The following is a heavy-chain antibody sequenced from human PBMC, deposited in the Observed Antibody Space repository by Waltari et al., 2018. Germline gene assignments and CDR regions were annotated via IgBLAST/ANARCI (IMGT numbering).Heavy chain of an antibody. Sequence: EVQLLESGGGLVQPGGSLRLSCAASGFTFSSYALSWVRQAPGTGLGWVSAISGSGGSTYYADSVKGRFTISRDNSKNTLYLQMNSLRAEDTAVYYCAKDRQVSYSSSYGAVYYFDYWGQGTLVTVSS. CDR1: GFTFSSYA. J-gene: IGHJ4*02. CDR3: AKDRQVSYSSSYGAVYYFDY. D-gene: IGHD6-13*01. CDR2: ISGSGGST. V-gene: IGHV3-23*01.